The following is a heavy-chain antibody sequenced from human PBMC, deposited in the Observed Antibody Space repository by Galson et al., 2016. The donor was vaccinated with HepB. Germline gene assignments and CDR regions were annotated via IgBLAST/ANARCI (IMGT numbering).Heavy chain of an antibody. CDR2: ISYDGTNK. D-gene: IGHD2-2*01. CDR1: GFTFRSYG. Sequence: SLRLSCAGSGFTFRSYGIHWVRQAPGKGLEWVAVISYDGTNKYYADSLKGRFTISRDNSKNTLYLQMNSLRAEDTAVYYCAKGAILACGTGCYADYWGQGTLVTVSS. V-gene: IGHV3-30*18. J-gene: IGHJ4*02. CDR3: AKGAILACGTGCYADY.